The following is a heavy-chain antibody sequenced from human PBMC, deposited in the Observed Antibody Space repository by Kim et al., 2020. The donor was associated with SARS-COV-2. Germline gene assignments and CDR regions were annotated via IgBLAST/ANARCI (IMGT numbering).Heavy chain of an antibody. V-gene: IGHV3-30*18. Sequence: GGSLRLSCAASGFTFSSYGMHWVRQAPGKGLEWVAVISYDGSNKYYADSVKGRFTISRDNSKNTLYLQMNSLRAEDTAVYYCAKDDSSGYYAELYYYYYGMDVWRKGTTVTVSS. CDR1: GFTFSSYG. CDR3: AKDDSSGYYAELYYYYYGMDV. D-gene: IGHD3-22*01. CDR2: ISYDGSNK. J-gene: IGHJ6*04.